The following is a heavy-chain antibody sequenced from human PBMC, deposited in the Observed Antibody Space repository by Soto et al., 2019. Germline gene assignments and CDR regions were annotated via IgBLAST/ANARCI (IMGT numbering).Heavy chain of an antibody. Sequence: ASVKVSCKASGYSFTRYGIGWARQAPGQGLEWMGWINAYNGNANYAQNLQGRLTLTTDTSTTTAYMELRSLRSNDTAIYYCAMVDVYVTPSPQDVWGQGTTVTVSS. CDR3: AMVDVYVTPSPQDV. CDR2: INAYNGNA. D-gene: IGHD3-16*01. V-gene: IGHV1-18*01. CDR1: GYSFTRYG. J-gene: IGHJ6*02.